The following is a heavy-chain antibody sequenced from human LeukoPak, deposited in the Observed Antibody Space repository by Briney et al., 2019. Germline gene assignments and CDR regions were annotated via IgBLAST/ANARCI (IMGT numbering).Heavy chain of an antibody. CDR3: AKDEIPRNRLYDAFDV. J-gene: IGHJ3*01. D-gene: IGHD5-24*01. CDR2: ITGNGDNT. Sequence: GGSLRLSCAASGFTFGDYAMHWVRQAPGKGLECVSFITGNGDNTYYADSVRGRFTISRDNSENSLYLQMNSLRAEDTAVFYCAKDEIPRNRLYDAFDVWGQGTKVTVSS. V-gene: IGHV3-43*02. CDR1: GFTFGDYA.